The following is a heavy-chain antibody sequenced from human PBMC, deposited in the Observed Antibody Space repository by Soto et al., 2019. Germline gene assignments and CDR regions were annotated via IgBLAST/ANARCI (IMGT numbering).Heavy chain of an antibody. CDR1: GYTFTSYY. Sequence: GASVKVSWKASGYTFTSYYMHWVRQAPGQGLDWMGIINPSGGSTSYAQKFQGRVTMTRDTSTSTVYMELSSLRSEDTAVYYCARDNAPLLWFAELSVGGAPAYWGQGTLVTVSS. J-gene: IGHJ4*02. CDR2: INPSGGST. CDR3: ARDNAPLLWFAELSVGGAPAY. V-gene: IGHV1-46*01. D-gene: IGHD3-10*01.